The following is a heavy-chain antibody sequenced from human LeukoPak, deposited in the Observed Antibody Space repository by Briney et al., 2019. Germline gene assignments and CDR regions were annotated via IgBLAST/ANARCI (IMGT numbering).Heavy chain of an antibody. J-gene: IGHJ4*02. V-gene: IGHV4-59*12. CDR3: ARDRFASSSSWYGRAFDY. CDR1: GGSISSYY. Sequence: PSETLSLTCAVSGGSISSYYWSWIRQPPGKGLEWIGYIYYSGSTNYNPSLKSRVTISVDTSKNQFSLQLNSVTPEDTAVYYCARDRFASSSSWYGRAFDYWGQGTLVTVSS. D-gene: IGHD6-13*01. CDR2: IYYSGST.